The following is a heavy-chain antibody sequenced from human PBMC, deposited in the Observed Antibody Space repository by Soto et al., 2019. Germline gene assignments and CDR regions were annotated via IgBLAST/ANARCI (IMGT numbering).Heavy chain of an antibody. Sequence: PSETLSLTCTVSGGSISSGGSYWSWIRQRPGKGLEWIGYIFYSDSFYYTPSLKGRVVILADTSKNQFTLKLSSVTDADTAVYYCARAPETPPIFGVVRPYFFEFWGQGTLVTVSS. V-gene: IGHV4-31*03. CDR3: ARAPETPPIFGVVRPYFFEF. J-gene: IGHJ4*02. CDR2: IFYSDSF. CDR1: GGSISSGGSY. D-gene: IGHD3-3*01.